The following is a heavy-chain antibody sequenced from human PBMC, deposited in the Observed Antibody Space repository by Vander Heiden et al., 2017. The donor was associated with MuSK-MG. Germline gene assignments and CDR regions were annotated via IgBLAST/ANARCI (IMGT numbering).Heavy chain of an antibody. D-gene: IGHD1-1*01. J-gene: IGHJ3*02. V-gene: IGHV1-18*01. CDR3: ARATTGSTGACDI. CDR2: VTTDTGNT. Sequence: QVQLVQSGAEVKKAGASVKVSCTASGHTFPNFGINWVRQAPGQGLEWLGWVTTDTGNTNHAQKFQGRVTMTTDTSMTTAYMELRSLRSDDTAIFYCARATTGSTGACDIWGQGTMLTVSS. CDR1: GHTFPNFG.